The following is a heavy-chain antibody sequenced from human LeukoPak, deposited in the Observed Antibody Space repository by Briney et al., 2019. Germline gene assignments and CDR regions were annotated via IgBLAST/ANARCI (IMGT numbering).Heavy chain of an antibody. D-gene: IGHD1-1*01. CDR3: AKDWSPNWCNWFDH. Sequence: PGGSLRLSCAASGFTFSAFGMHWVRQVPGKGLEWLAFMRTGESDTYYTDSLKGRIIISRDNSKNTLYLQMNSLRGDDTGIYYCAKDWSPNWCNWFDHWGQGTLVTVSS. CDR1: GFTFSAFG. V-gene: IGHV3-30*02. CDR2: MRTGESDT. J-gene: IGHJ5*02.